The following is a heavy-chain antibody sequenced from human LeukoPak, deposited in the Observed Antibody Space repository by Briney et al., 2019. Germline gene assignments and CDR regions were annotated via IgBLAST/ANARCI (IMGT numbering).Heavy chain of an antibody. CDR3: TVAAAGFDY. V-gene: IGHV3-49*04. D-gene: IGHD6-13*01. CDR1: GFTFGDYA. J-gene: IGHJ4*02. CDR2: IRSKAYGGTT. Sequence: GGSLRLSCTASGFTFGDYAMSWVRQAPGKGLEWVGFIRSKAYGGTTEYAAPVKGRFTISRDDSKSIAYLQMNSLKTEDTAVYYCTVAAAGFDYWGQGTLVTVSS.